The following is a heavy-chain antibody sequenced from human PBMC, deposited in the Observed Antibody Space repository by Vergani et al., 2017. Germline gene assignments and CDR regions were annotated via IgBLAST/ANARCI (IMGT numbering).Heavy chain of an antibody. V-gene: IGHV4-34*01. CDR2: INHSGST. CDR1: GGSFSGYY. CDR3: ARDRVQLWLRLDAFDI. Sequence: QVQLQQWGAGLLKPSETLSLTCAVYGGSFSGYYWSWIRQPPGKGLEWIGEINHSGSTNYNPSLKSRVTISVDTSKNQFSLKLSSVTAADTAVYYCARDRVQLWLRLDAFDIWGQGTMVTVSS. J-gene: IGHJ3*02. D-gene: IGHD5-18*01.